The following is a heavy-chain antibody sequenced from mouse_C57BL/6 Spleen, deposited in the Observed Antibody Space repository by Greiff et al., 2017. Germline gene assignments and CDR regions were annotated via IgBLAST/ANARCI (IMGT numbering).Heavy chain of an antibody. CDR1: GYTFTSYW. J-gene: IGHJ2*01. V-gene: IGHV1-64*01. CDR3: ARALLPRDY. D-gene: IGHD1-1*01. Sequence: QVQLKQPGAELVKPGASVKLSCKASGYTFTSYWMHWVKQRPGQGLEWIGMIHPNSGSTNYNEKFKSKATLTVDKSSSTAYMQLSSLTSEDSAVYYCARALLPRDYWGQGTTLTVSS. CDR2: IHPNSGST.